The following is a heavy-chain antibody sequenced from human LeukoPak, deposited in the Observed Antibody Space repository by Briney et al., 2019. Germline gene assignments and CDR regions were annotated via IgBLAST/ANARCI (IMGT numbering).Heavy chain of an antibody. D-gene: IGHD2/OR15-2a*01. CDR1: GGSITTYS. Sequence: KASETLSLTCTVFGGSITTYSWSWIRQPAGRGLEWIGRFYSSGSTDYNPSLKSRVTMSVDTSKNQVPLKLSSVTAADTAIYYCARDFSSKNWFDTWGQGTLVTVSS. CDR2: FYSSGST. CDR3: ARDFSSKNWFDT. J-gene: IGHJ5*02. V-gene: IGHV4-4*07.